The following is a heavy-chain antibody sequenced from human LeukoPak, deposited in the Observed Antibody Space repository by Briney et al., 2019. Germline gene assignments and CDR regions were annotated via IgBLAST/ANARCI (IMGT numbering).Heavy chain of an antibody. CDR3: ARQARVRENYIDY. J-gene: IGHJ4*02. D-gene: IGHD3-10*01. CDR2: IYYSGST. V-gene: IGHV4-30-4*01. CDR1: GGSISSGDYY. Sequence: SETLSLTCTVSGGSISSGDYYWSWIRQPPGKGLEWIGYIYYSGSTFYNPSLKSRITISVDTSKNQFSLKLSSVTAADTAVYYCARQARVRENYIDYWGQGTLVTVSS.